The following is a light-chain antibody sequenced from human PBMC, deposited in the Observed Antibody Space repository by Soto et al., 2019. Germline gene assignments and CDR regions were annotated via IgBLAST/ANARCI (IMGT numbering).Light chain of an antibody. Sequence: DIQMTQSASSLLASVGDTVTISCQASQDISKYLNWFQQKPGKAPKLLIYDVFNVEAGVPSRFSGRGSGTDFTLIISNLQPDDFATYYCQQYDQLPITFGGGTKVDI. J-gene: IGKJ4*01. V-gene: IGKV1-33*01. CDR3: QQYDQLPIT. CDR2: DVF. CDR1: QDISKY.